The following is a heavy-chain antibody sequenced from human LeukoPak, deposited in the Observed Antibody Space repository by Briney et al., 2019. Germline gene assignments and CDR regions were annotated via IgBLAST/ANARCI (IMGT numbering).Heavy chain of an antibody. CDR1: GFTFSRYW. Sequence: GGSLRLSCAASGFTFSRYWLYWVRQAPGKGPAWVSRIKSDVTCTSYADSVKGRFTIARDNANNTLFLQMSKLRAEDTAFYYCARDAEDSSGWSFDYWGHGTLVTVSS. J-gene: IGHJ4*01. V-gene: IGHV3-74*01. D-gene: IGHD6-19*01. CDR3: ARDAEDSSGWSFDY. CDR2: IKSDVTCT.